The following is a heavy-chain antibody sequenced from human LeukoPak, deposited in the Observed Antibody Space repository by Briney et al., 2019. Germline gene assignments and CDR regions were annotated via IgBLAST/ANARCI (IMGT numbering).Heavy chain of an antibody. Sequence: PGGSLRLSCTTSGYTFSGYWMHWVRQAPGKGLVWVSRIKSDGSVTTYADSVKGRFTISRDNAKNTLYLQMNSLRAEDTAVYFCARREMLTGNYYFLEYWGQGSLVTVSS. V-gene: IGHV3-74*01. CDR2: IKSDGSVT. D-gene: IGHD3-9*01. J-gene: IGHJ4*02. CDR3: ARREMLTGNYYFLEY. CDR1: GYTFSGYW.